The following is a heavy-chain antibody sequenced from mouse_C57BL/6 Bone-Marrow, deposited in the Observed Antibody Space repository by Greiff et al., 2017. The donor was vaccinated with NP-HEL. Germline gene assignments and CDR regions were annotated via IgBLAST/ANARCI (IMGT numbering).Heavy chain of an antibody. CDR2: INPSTGGT. CDR1: GYSFTGYY. V-gene: IGHV1-42*01. Sequence: EVQGVESGPELVKPGASVKISCKASGYSFTGYYMNWVKQSPEKSLEWIGEINPSTGGTTYNQKFKAKATLTVDKSSSTAYMQLKSLTSEDSAVYYCAREDYYGSSWFAYWGQGTLVTVSA. D-gene: IGHD1-1*01. J-gene: IGHJ3*01. CDR3: AREDYYGSSWFAY.